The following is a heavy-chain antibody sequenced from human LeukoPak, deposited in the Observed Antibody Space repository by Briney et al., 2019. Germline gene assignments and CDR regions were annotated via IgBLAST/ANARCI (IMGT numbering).Heavy chain of an antibody. CDR3: ARDHYGDYAFDY. Sequence: GGSLRLSCAASGFTFSSYSMNWVRQAPGEGLEWVSYISSSSSTIYYADSVKGRFTISRDIDKNSLYLQMNSLRAEDTAVYYCARDHYGDYAFDYWGQGTLVTVSS. J-gene: IGHJ4*02. CDR1: GFTFSSYS. D-gene: IGHD4-17*01. V-gene: IGHV3-48*01. CDR2: ISSSSSTI.